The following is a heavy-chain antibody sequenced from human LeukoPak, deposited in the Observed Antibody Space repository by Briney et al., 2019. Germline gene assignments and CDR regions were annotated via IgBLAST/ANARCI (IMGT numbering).Heavy chain of an antibody. CDR2: ISAYNGNT. V-gene: IGHV1-18*01. CDR1: GYTFTSYG. J-gene: IGHJ4*02. D-gene: IGHD4-17*01. Sequence: ASVKVSCKAPGYTFTSYGISWVRQAPGQGLEWMGWISAYNGNTNYAQKLQGRVTMTTDTSTSTVYMELRSLRSDDTAVYYCATLPNPYDYEQFDYWGQGTLVTVSS. CDR3: ATLPNPYDYEQFDY.